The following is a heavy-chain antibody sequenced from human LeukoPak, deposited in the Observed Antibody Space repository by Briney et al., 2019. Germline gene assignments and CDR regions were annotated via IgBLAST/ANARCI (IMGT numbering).Heavy chain of an antibody. Sequence: SETLSLTCTVSGGSINNYYWSWIRQPPGKGLEWIGYIYYSGSTIYNPSLKSRVTISVGTSKNQFSLKLNSMTAADTAVYYCATRMEVRADGFDIWGQGTMVAVSS. D-gene: IGHD1-1*01. V-gene: IGHV4-59*08. J-gene: IGHJ3*02. CDR2: IYYSGST. CDR1: GGSINNYY. CDR3: ATRMEVRADGFDI.